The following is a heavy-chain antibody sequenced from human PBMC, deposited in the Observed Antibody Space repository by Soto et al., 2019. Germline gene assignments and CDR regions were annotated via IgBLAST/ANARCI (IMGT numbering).Heavy chain of an antibody. CDR3: AREGTVSV. V-gene: IGHV4-59*01. J-gene: IGHJ6*02. CDR2: ISYSGST. Sequence: TLSLTCTFSCGSISSYLLSWNRQPQGKGLEWIGSISYSGSTNYNPSLKSRVTISVDPSKNEFSLKMSSVTAADTAVYSCAREGTVSVWGQGTTVTVSS. CDR1: CGSISSYL. D-gene: IGHD4-17*01.